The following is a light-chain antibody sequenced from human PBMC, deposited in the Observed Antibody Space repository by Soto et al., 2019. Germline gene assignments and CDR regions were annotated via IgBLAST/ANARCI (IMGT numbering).Light chain of an antibody. CDR2: TAS. CDR3: QQRSNWPPIT. V-gene: IGKV1-9*01. J-gene: IGKJ5*01. Sequence: DIQFTQSPSFLSASVVDRVTISCRASQGISNYLAWYQQKPGKAPNLLIHTASTLQSGVPSRFSGSGSGTDFTLTISSLEPEDAAVYYCQQRSNWPPITFGQGTRLEIK. CDR1: QGISNY.